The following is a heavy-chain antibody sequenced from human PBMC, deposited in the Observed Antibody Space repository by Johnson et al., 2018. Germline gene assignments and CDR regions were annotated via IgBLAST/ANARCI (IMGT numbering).Heavy chain of an antibody. CDR1: GFTFSSYA. D-gene: IGHD1-26*01. V-gene: IGHV3-23*04. J-gene: IGHJ6*03. Sequence: EVQLVESGGGLVKPGGSXRLSCAASGFTFSSYAMNWVRQAPGKGLEWVSAISGSGGSTSYADSVKGRSTISRDNSKNTLYLQKNSPRAEDTAVYYCAKDLSGSYYYYYDMDGWCKGTTVTVSS. CDR2: ISGSGGST. CDR3: AKDLSGSYYYYYDMDG.